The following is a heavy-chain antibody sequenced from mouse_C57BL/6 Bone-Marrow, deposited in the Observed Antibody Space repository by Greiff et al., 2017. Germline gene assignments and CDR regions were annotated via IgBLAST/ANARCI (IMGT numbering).Heavy chain of an antibody. V-gene: IGHV5-6*01. CDR2: ISSGGSYT. CDR3: ARQGRYYFDY. CDR1: GFTFSSYG. Sequence: DVQLVESGGDLVKPGGSLKLSCAASGFTFSSYGMSWVRQTPDKRLEWVATISSGGSYTYYPDSVKGRFTISRDNAKNTLYLQMSSLKSEDTAMYYCARQGRYYFDYWGQGTTLTVSS. J-gene: IGHJ2*01.